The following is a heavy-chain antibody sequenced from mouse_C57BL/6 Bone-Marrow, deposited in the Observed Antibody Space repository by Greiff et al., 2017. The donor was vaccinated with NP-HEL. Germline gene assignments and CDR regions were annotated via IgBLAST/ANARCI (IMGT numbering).Heavy chain of an antibody. J-gene: IGHJ2*01. Sequence: EVKVVESGGDLVKPGGSLKLSCAASGFTFSSYGMSWVRQTPDKRLEWVATISSGGSYTYYPDSVKGRFTISRDNAKNTLYLQMSSLKAEDTAMYYCARQGFYFDYWGQGTTLTVSS. CDR2: ISSGGSYT. V-gene: IGHV5-6*01. CDR1: GFTFSSYG. CDR3: ARQGFYFDY.